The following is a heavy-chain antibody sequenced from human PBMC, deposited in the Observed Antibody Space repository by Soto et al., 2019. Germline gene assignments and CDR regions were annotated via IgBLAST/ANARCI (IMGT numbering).Heavy chain of an antibody. CDR1: GGSISSSNW. Sequence: SETLSLTCAVSGGSISSSNWWSWVRQPPGKGLEWIGEIYHSGSTNYNPSLKSRVTISVDKSKNQFSLKLSSVTAADTAVYYFARRGYCTNGVCYYAMDVWGQWTTVT. CDR3: ARRGYCTNGVCYYAMDV. CDR2: IYHSGST. V-gene: IGHV4-4*02. D-gene: IGHD2-8*01. J-gene: IGHJ6*02.